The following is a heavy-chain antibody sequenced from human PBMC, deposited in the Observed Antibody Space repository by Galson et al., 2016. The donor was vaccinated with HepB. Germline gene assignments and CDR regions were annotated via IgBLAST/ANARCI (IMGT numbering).Heavy chain of an antibody. CDR1: GITVSTNS. V-gene: IGHV3-53*01. Sequence: SLRLSCAASGITVSTNSISWVRQAPGKGLEWISILYSDGSTHYAGSVRGRFTFSRDDSKNTLYLQMSSLRAEDTAVYYCARDNRGYCSGGNCPTHYYYGMDVWGQGTTDTVSS. D-gene: IGHD2-15*01. J-gene: IGHJ6*02. CDR2: LYSDGST. CDR3: ARDNRGYCSGGNCPTHYYYGMDV.